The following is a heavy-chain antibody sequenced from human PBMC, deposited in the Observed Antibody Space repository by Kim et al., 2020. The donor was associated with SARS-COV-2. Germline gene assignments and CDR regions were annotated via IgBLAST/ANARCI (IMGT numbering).Heavy chain of an antibody. D-gene: IGHD3-10*01. CDR2: ISAYNGNT. CDR3: ARDRGRAAKDLHFDY. J-gene: IGHJ4*02. V-gene: IGHV1-18*01. CDR1: GYTFTSYG. Sequence: ASVKVSCKASGYTFTSYGISWVRQAPGQGLEWMGWISAYNGNTNYAQKLQGRVTMTTDTSTSTAYMELRSLRSDDTAVYYCARDRGRAAKDLHFDYWGQGTLVTVSS.